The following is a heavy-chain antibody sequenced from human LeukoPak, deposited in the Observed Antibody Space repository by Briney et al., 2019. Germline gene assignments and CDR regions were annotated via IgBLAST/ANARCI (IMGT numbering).Heavy chain of an antibody. J-gene: IGHJ5*01. D-gene: IGHD1-14*01. Sequence: GGSLRLSCEASGFTFQSFDMTWIRQAPGKGLEWVSLITGSGSHTFYAASVRGRFTVPRDNSKNTMFLQMNALRDEDTATYYCARRKFFRMGKKKEPNWFDSWGQGTLVTVSS. V-gene: IGHV3-23*01. CDR3: ARRKFFRMGKKKEPNWFDS. CDR1: GFTFQSFD. CDR2: ITGSGSHT.